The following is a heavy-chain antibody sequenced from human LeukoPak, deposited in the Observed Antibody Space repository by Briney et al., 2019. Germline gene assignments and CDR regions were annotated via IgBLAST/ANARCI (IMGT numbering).Heavy chain of an antibody. Sequence: KTGGSLRLSCAASGFTFSSYSMNWVRQAPGKGLEWVSSISSSSSYIYYADSVKGRFTISRDNAKHTLSLQMNNLRADDTAVYYCTRIVAQQYSDNGDYYYADAFDIWGQGTMVTVSS. CDR2: ISSSSSYI. CDR3: TRIVAQQYSDNGDYYYADAFDI. V-gene: IGHV3-21*01. D-gene: IGHD3-22*01. CDR1: GFTFSSYS. J-gene: IGHJ3*02.